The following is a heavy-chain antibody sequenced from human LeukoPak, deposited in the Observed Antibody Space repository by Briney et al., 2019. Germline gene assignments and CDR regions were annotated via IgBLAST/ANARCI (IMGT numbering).Heavy chain of an antibody. V-gene: IGHV3-9*03. D-gene: IGHD3-10*01. CDR1: GFTFDDYA. Sequence: GGSLRLSCAASGFTFDDYAMHWVRQAPGKGLEWVSGISWNSGSIGYADSVKGRFTISRDNAKNSLYLQMNSLRAEDMALYYCAKSFLSRYGSGRDDAFDIWGQGTMVTVSS. J-gene: IGHJ3*02. CDR3: AKSFLSRYGSGRDDAFDI. CDR2: ISWNSGSI.